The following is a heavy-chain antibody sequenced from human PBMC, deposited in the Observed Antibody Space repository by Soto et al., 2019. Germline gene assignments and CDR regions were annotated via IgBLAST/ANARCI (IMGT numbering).Heavy chain of an antibody. Sequence: PSETLSLTCIVSSGSMSSSLNHWGWIRQPPGKGLEWIGNINYSGSTYYNPSLQSRLTISVDTSNNQFSLTLSSVTAADTAVYYCAKLAGYCSGTSCYGHYDMDVWGQGTTVT. V-gene: IGHV4-39*01. CDR1: SGSMSSSLNH. J-gene: IGHJ6*01. CDR2: INYSGST. CDR3: AKLAGYCSGTSCYGHYDMDV. D-gene: IGHD2-2*01.